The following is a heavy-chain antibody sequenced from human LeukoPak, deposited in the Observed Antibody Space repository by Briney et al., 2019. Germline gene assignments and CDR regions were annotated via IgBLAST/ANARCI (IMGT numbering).Heavy chain of an antibody. Sequence: PGGSPRLSCAASGFTFSSYAMSWVRQAPGKGLEWVSAISGSGGSTYYADSVKGRFTISRDNSKNTLYLQMNSLRAEDTAVYYCAKDFMVPSDYYMDVWGKGTTVTVSS. CDR3: AKDFMVPSDYYMDV. V-gene: IGHV3-23*01. D-gene: IGHD3-10*01. CDR1: GFTFSSYA. J-gene: IGHJ6*03. CDR2: ISGSGGST.